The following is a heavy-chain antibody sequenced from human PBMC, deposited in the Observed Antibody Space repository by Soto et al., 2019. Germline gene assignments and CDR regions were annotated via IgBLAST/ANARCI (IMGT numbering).Heavy chain of an antibody. CDR2: IHENGHFK. J-gene: IGHJ4*02. CDR1: GFSFSSYS. CDR3: ARDEGVPINYRFDY. D-gene: IGHD4-4*01. V-gene: IGHV3-7*03. Sequence: EVQLVESGGGLVQPGGSLRLSCAASGFSFSSYSMSWIRQAPGKGLEWLADIHENGHFKFYVDSVKGRFTISRDDALNSLYLQMNSLRAEDTAMYYCARDEGVPINYRFDYWGQGTLVTVSS.